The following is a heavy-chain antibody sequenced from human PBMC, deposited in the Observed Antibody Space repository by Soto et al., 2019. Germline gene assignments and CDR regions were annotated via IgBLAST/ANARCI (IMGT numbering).Heavy chain of an antibody. CDR2: INVGNGNT. Sequence: ASVKVSCKASGYTFTDYAIHWVRQAPGQGLEWMGWINVGNGNTGYSRKFQGRVTNARDMSASTAYIEVTSLTSEDTAIYYCAIEGAHYTPLDHWGQGPLVTVAS. J-gene: IGHJ4*02. V-gene: IGHV1-3*01. CDR1: GYTFTDYA. D-gene: IGHD2-15*01. CDR3: AIEGAHYTPLDH.